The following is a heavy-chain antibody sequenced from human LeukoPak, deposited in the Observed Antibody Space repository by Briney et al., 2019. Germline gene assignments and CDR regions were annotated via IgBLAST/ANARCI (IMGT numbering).Heavy chain of an antibody. CDR2: IYYSGST. Sequence: SETLSLTCTVSGGSISSYYWSWIRQPPGKGLEWIGYIYYSGSTNYNPSLKSRVTISVDTSKNQFSLKLSSVTAADTAVYYCARLEDGSGSYYRRPFDYWGQGTLVTVSS. J-gene: IGHJ4*02. D-gene: IGHD3-10*01. CDR1: GGSISSYY. CDR3: ARLEDGSGSYYRRPFDY. V-gene: IGHV4-59*08.